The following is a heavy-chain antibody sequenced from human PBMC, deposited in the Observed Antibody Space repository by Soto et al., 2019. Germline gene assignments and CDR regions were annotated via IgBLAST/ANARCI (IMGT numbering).Heavy chain of an antibody. CDR1: GGSVNGYY. CDR2: INHTGGT. Sequence: SETLSLTCAVYGGSVNGYYWNWIRQPPGKGLEWIGEINHTGGTHYNPSLKSRVTMSVDTSKNQFSLRLSSVTAADTAIYYCASRITVFGLLIPPFDPWGHGTQATVSS. CDR3: ASRITVFGLLIPPFDP. J-gene: IGHJ5*02. V-gene: IGHV4-34*01. D-gene: IGHD3-3*01.